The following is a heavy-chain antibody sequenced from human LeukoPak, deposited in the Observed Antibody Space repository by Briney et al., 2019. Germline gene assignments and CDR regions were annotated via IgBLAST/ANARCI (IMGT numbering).Heavy chain of an antibody. J-gene: IGHJ6*03. CDR1: GYTFTSYG. CDR3: ARVVEAWQLAYIPIQYYYYYMDV. Sequence: ASVKVSCKASGYTFTSYGISWVRQAPGQGLEWMGWISAYNGNTNYAQKLQGRVTMTTDTSTSTAYMELRSLRSDGRAVYYCARVVEAWQLAYIPIQYYYYYMDVWGKGTTVTVSS. D-gene: IGHD6-6*01. V-gene: IGHV1-18*01. CDR2: ISAYNGNT.